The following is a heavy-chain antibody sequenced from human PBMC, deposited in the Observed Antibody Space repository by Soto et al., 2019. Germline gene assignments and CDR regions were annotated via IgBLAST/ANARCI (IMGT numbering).Heavy chain of an antibody. CDR3: ARLASSPSHYYDSRGYSVYAFDI. J-gene: IGHJ3*02. Sequence: SVKVSCKASGGTFSSYAISWVRQAPGQGLEWMGGIIPIFGTANYAQKFQGRVTITADESTSTAYMELSSLRSEDTAVYYCARLASSPSHYYDSRGYSVYAFDIWGQGTMVTVSS. V-gene: IGHV1-69*13. CDR2: IIPIFGTA. CDR1: GGTFSSYA. D-gene: IGHD3-22*01.